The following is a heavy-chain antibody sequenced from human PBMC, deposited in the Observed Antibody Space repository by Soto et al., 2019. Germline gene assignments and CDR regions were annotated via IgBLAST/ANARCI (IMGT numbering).Heavy chain of an antibody. D-gene: IGHD1-1*01. J-gene: IGHJ6*01. CDR1: GGSISSGGYY. CDR3: ARGGITLAWNYYYYGMDV. Sequence: SETLSLTCTVSGGSISSGGYYWGWIRQHPGKGLEWIGYIYYSGSTYYNPSLKSRVTISVDTSKNQFSLKLTSVSAADAAVYYCARGGITLAWNYYYYGMDVWGQGTTVTVS. V-gene: IGHV4-31*03. CDR2: IYYSGST.